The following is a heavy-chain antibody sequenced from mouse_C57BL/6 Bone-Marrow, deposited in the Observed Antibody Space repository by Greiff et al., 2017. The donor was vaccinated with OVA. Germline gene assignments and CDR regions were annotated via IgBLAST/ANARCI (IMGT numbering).Heavy chain of an antibody. D-gene: IGHD1-1*01. J-gene: IGHJ1*03. V-gene: IGHV1-39*01. CDR1: GYSFTDYN. CDR2: INPNYGTT. Sequence: VQLKESGPELVKPGASVKISCKASGYSFTDYNMNWVKQSNGKSLEWIGVINPNYGTTSYNQKFKGKATLTVDQSSSTAYMQLNSLTSEDSAVYYGASYYGSRDWYFDVWGTGTTVTVSS. CDR3: ASYYGSRDWYFDV.